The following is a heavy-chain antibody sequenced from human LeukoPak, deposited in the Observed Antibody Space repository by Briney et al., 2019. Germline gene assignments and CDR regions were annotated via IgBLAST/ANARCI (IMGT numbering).Heavy chain of an antibody. Sequence: PSETLSLTCTVSGGSISSGDYYWSWIRQPPGKGLEWIGYIYYSGSTYYNPSLKSRVTISVDTSKNQFSLKLSSVTAADTAVYYCARDRRYSGYDAAFDYWGRGTLVTVSS. D-gene: IGHD5-12*01. CDR1: GGSISSGDYY. J-gene: IGHJ4*02. CDR2: IYYSGST. CDR3: ARDRRYSGYDAAFDY. V-gene: IGHV4-30-4*01.